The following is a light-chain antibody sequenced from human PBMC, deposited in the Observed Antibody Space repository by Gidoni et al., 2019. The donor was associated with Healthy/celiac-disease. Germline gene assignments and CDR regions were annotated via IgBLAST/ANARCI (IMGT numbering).Light chain of an antibody. Sequence: IVLTQSPATLSLSPGERATLSCRASQGVSSYLAWYQQKPGQAPRLLIYDASNRATGIPARFSSSGPGTDFTLTISSLEPEDFAVYYCQQRSNWHTFGQGTKVEIK. J-gene: IGKJ1*01. CDR3: QQRSNWHT. V-gene: IGKV3D-11*01. CDR1: QGVSSY. CDR2: DAS.